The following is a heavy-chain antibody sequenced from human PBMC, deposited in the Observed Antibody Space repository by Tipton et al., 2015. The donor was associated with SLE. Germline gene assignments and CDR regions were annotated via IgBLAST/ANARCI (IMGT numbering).Heavy chain of an antibody. CDR2: ISSSSSYI. CDR1: GFTFSSYS. D-gene: IGHD1-26*01. Sequence: SLRLSCAASGFTFSSYSMNWVRQAPGRGLEWVSGISSSSSYIYYEDSVKGRFTISRDNAKNSLYLQMNSLRADDTAVYYCARVHPLVGAAQASDAFDIWGQGTVVTVSS. CDR3: ARVHPLVGAAQASDAFDI. V-gene: IGHV3-21*01. J-gene: IGHJ3*02.